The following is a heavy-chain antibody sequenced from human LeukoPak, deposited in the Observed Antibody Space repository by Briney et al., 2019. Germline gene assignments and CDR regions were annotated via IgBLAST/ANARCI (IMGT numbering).Heavy chain of an antibody. CDR2: IIPIFGTA. CDR3: ARRILVGARSYFDY. J-gene: IGHJ4*02. CDR1: GGTFSSYA. V-gene: IGHV1-69*13. D-gene: IGHD1-26*01. Sequence: SVKVSCKASGGTFSSYAISWVRQAPGQGLEWMGGIIPIFGTANYARKFQGRVTITADESTSTAYMELSSLRSEDTAVYYCARRILVGARSYFDYWGQGTLVTVSP.